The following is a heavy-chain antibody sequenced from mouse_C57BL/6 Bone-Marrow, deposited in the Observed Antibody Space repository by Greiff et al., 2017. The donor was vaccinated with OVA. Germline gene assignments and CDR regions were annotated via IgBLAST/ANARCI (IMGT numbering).Heavy chain of an antibody. Sequence: EVKLQESGPGLVKPSQSLSLSCSVTGYSITSGYYWNWIRQFPGNKLEWMGYISYDGSNNYNPSLKNRISITRDTSKNQFFLKLNSVTTEDTATYYCAREGGYSDFDYWGQGTTLTVSS. CDR1: GYSITSGYY. V-gene: IGHV3-6*01. CDR2: ISYDGSN. D-gene: IGHD2-3*01. J-gene: IGHJ2*01. CDR3: AREGGYSDFDY.